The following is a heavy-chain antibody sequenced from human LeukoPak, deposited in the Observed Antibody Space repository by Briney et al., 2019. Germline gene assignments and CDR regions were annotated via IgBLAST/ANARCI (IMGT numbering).Heavy chain of an antibody. V-gene: IGHV3-23*01. Sequence: GGSLRLSCAASGFTFSSYAMSWVRQAPGKGLEWVSAISGSGGSTYYADSVKGRFTISRDNSKNTLYLQMNSLRAEDTAVYYCANGKLVIWFGELLPFDYWGQGTLVTVSS. J-gene: IGHJ4*02. CDR3: ANGKLVIWFGELLPFDY. CDR2: ISGSGGST. D-gene: IGHD3-10*01. CDR1: GFTFSSYA.